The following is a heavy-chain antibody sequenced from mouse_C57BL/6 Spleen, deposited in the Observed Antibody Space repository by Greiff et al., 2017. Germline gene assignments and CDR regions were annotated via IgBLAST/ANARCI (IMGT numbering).Heavy chain of an antibody. CDR3: ARGYGYGLYWYFEG. J-gene: IGHJ1*03. CDR1: GYTFTSYW. Sequence: QVQLQQPGAELVKPGASVKMSCKASGYTFTSYWITWVKQRPGQGLEWIGDIYPGSGSTNYNEKFKSKATLTVDTSSSTAYMQLSSLTSEDSAVYYCARGYGYGLYWYFEGWGTGTTVTVYS. CDR2: IYPGSGST. D-gene: IGHD2-2*01. V-gene: IGHV1-55*01.